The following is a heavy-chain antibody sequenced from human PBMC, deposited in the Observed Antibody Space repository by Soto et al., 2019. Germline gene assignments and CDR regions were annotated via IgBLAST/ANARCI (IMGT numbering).Heavy chain of an antibody. CDR1: GGTFSSYA. V-gene: IGHV1-69*13. J-gene: IGHJ6*02. Sequence: SVKVSCKASGGTFSSYAISWVRQAPGQGLEWMGGIIPIFGTANYAQKFQGRVTITADESTSTAYMELSSLRSEDTAVYYCARVEERVVVVPAAMYGMDVWGQGTTVTVSS. CDR3: ARVEERVVVVPAAMYGMDV. D-gene: IGHD2-2*01. CDR2: IIPIFGTA.